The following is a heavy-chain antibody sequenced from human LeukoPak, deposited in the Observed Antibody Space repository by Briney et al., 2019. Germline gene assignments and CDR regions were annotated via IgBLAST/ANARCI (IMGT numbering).Heavy chain of an antibody. Sequence: SETLSLTCTVSGDSINNNNYYWSWIRQPAGKGLEWIGRIYTSGSTNYNPSLKSRVTMSVDTSKNQFSLKLSSVTAADTAVYYCARGDYDFWSGRADWFDPWGQGTLVTVSS. CDR1: GDSINNNNYY. CDR2: IYTSGST. D-gene: IGHD3-3*01. J-gene: IGHJ5*02. V-gene: IGHV4-4*07. CDR3: ARGDYDFWSGRADWFDP.